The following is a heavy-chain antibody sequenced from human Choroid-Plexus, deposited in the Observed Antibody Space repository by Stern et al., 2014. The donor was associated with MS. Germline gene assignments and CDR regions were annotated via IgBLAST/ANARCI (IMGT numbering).Heavy chain of an antibody. D-gene: IGHD2/OR15-2a*01. CDR2: VSYDGSKK. Sequence: VQLVESGGGVVQPGRTLRLSCVASGFTFGSCAMHWVRQAPGKGLEWVAGVSYDGSKKYYADSVKGRFTISRDNSQNALYMQMSSLRPEDTAVYYCAKDRQYLTYFFDHWGQGSLVTVSS. V-gene: IGHV3-30*18. J-gene: IGHJ5*02. CDR3: AKDRQYLTYFFDH. CDR1: GFTFGSCA.